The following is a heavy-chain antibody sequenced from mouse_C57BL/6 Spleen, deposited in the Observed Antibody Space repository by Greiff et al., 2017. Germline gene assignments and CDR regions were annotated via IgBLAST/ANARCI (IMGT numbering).Heavy chain of an antibody. CDR3: ARGRNDYDVGFAY. Sequence: EVKLEESGGGLVQPGGSLKLSCAASGFTFSDYYMYWVRQTPEKRLEWVAYISNGGGSTYYPDTVKGRFTISRAKAKNTLYLQMSRLKSEDTAMYDCARGRNDYDVGFAYWGQGTLVTVSA. V-gene: IGHV5-12*01. CDR2: ISNGGGST. D-gene: IGHD2-4*01. CDR1: GFTFSDYY. J-gene: IGHJ3*01.